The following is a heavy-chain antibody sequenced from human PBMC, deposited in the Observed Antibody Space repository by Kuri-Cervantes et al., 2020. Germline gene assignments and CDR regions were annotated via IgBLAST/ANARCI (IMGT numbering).Heavy chain of an antibody. CDR1: GFTFSSYS. Sequence: GGSLRLSCAASGFTFSSYSMNWVRQAPGKGLEWVSSISSSSSYIYYADSVKGRFTISRDNSKNTLYLQMNSLRAEDTAVYYCARDTQLWLLGYWGQGTLVTVSS. J-gene: IGHJ4*02. V-gene: IGHV3-21*01. CDR2: ISSSSSYI. CDR3: ARDTQLWLLGY. D-gene: IGHD5-18*01.